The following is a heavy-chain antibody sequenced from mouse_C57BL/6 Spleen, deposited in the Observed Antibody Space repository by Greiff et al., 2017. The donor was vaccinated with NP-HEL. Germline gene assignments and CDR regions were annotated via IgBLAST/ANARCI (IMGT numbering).Heavy chain of an antibody. CDR2: IYPSDSET. CDR3: ARAGGSSGSFDY. J-gene: IGHJ2*01. Sequence: QVQLQQPGAELVRPGSSVKLSCKASGYTFTSYWLDWVKQRPGQGLEWIGNIYPSDSETHYNQKFKDKATLTVDKSSSTAYMQLSSLTSEDSAVYYCARAGGSSGSFDYWGQATTLTVSS. CDR1: GYTFTSYW. V-gene: IGHV1-61*01. D-gene: IGHD3-2*02.